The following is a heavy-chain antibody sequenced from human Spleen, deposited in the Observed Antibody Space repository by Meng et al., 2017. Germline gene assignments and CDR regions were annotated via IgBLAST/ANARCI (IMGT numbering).Heavy chain of an antibody. CDR1: GGSISTSGYY. J-gene: IGHJ4*02. Sequence: QPQLQESGPGLVKASEALSLTCSVSGGSISTSGYYWGWIRQPPGKGLEWIGEIYHSGSTNYNPSLKSRVTISVDKSKNQFSLKLSSVTAADTAVYYCATRDIAVAGVAFDYWGQGTLVTVSS. D-gene: IGHD6-19*01. CDR2: IYHSGST. V-gene: IGHV4-39*07. CDR3: ATRDIAVAGVAFDY.